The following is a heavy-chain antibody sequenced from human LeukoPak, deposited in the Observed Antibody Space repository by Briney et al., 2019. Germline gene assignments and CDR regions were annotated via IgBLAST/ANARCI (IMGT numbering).Heavy chain of an antibody. CDR3: ARGKRITIRYYYYMDV. J-gene: IGHJ6*03. Sequence: GGSLRLSCAASGFTFSSYAMQWVRQAPGKGLEWVAVISYDGSNKYYADSVKGRFTISRDNSKNTLYLQMNSLRAEDTAVYYCARGKRITIRYYYYMDVWGKGTTVTVSS. D-gene: IGHD3-3*01. CDR2: ISYDGSNK. CDR1: GFTFSSYA. V-gene: IGHV3-30*04.